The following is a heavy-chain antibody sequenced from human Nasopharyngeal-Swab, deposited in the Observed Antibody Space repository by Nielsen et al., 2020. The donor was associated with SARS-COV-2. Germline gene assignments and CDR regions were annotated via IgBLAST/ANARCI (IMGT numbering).Heavy chain of an antibody. CDR1: GFTFSTYA. CDR2: ITGSGDAT. Sequence: GGSLRLSCAASGFTFSTYAMAWVRQAPGRGLEWVSAITGSGDATNYADSVRGRFTISRDNSKNTLFLQMNSLRAEDTAVYYCAKPTTRSAFDIWGQGTMVTVSS. CDR3: AKPTTRSAFDI. D-gene: IGHD1-7*01. J-gene: IGHJ3*02. V-gene: IGHV3-23*01.